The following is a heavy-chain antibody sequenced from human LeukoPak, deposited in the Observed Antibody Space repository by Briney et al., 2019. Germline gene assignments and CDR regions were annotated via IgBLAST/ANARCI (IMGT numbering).Heavy chain of an antibody. V-gene: IGHV4-4*02. Sequence: SETLSLTCAVSGGSISTNNWWSWVRQPPGKGREWIGEIYHSGNTNYNPSLKSRVTILVDKSKNQFSLKLSSVTAADTAVYYCAREAVAGGPYAFDIWGQGTMVTVSS. J-gene: IGHJ3*02. CDR2: IYHSGNT. CDR1: GGSISTNNW. CDR3: AREAVAGGPYAFDI. D-gene: IGHD6-19*01.